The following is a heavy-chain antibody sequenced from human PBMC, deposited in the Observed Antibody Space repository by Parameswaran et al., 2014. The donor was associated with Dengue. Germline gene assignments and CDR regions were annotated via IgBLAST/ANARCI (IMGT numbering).Heavy chain of an antibody. J-gene: IGHJ6*01. CDR3: ATLRRNYDFWSGPLNYGMDV. V-gene: IGHV1-69*01. D-gene: IGHD3-3*01. CDR2: IIPIFGTA. Sequence: WVRQAPGQGLEWMGGIIPIFGTANYAQKFQGRVTITADESTSTAYMELSSLRSEDTAVYYCATLRRNYDFWSGPLNYGMDVWGPRDHGHRLL.